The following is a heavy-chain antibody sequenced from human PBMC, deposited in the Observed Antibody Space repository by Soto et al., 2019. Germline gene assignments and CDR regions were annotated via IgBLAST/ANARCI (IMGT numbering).Heavy chain of an antibody. CDR3: ARGQYYDYVWGSYRQWPPLLDY. Sequence: PSETLSLTCAVYGGSFSGYYWSWIRQPPGKGLEWIGEINHSGSTNYNPSLKSRVTISVDTSKNQFSLKLSSVTAADTAVYYCARGQYYDYVWGSYRQWPPLLDYWGQGTLVTVSS. CDR2: INHSGST. J-gene: IGHJ4*02. V-gene: IGHV4-34*01. CDR1: GGSFSGYY. D-gene: IGHD3-16*02.